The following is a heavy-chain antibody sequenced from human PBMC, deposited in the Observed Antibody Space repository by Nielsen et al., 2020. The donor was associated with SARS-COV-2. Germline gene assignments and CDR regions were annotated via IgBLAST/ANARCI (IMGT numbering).Heavy chain of an antibody. V-gene: IGHV4-39*07. CDR1: GGSISISSYY. CDR2: IYHSGST. Sequence: SETLSLTCTVSGGSISISSYYWAWIRQPPGRGLEWIGSIYHSGSTYYNLSLKSRVTISVDTSKNQFSLRLSSVTAADTAVYYCARAPQTYSYGYVQWFDPWGQGTLVTVSS. CDR3: ARAPQTYSYGYVQWFDP. D-gene: IGHD5-18*01. J-gene: IGHJ5*02.